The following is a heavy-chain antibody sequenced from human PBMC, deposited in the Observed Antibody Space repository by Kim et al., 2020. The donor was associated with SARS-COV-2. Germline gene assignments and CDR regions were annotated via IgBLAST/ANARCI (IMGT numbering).Heavy chain of an antibody. Sequence: SETLSLTCTVSGGSISSYYWSWIRQPPGKGLEWIGYIYYSGSTNYNPSLKSRVTISVDTSKNQFSLKLSSVTAADTAVYYCARVRTAADTLRFDPWGQGTLVTVSS. CDR1: GGSISSYY. D-gene: IGHD6-13*01. J-gene: IGHJ5*02. CDR2: IYYSGST. CDR3: ARVRTAADTLRFDP. V-gene: IGHV4-59*01.